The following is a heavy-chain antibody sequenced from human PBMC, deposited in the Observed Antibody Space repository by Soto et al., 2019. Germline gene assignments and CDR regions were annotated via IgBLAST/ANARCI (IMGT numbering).Heavy chain of an antibody. CDR2: IYHSGTT. J-gene: IGHJ1*01. CDR3: ARGGEAVQPAMPKEYLKH. V-gene: IGHV4-31*03. Sequence: SETLSLTCTVSGGSISSGAYYWSWIRQHPGIGLEWIGYIYHSGTTNYNPSLKSRVTISVDTPKNQFSLKLKSVTAADTAVYFCARGGEAVQPAMPKEYLKHWGEGTLVTV. D-gene: IGHD2-2*01. CDR1: GGSISSGAYY.